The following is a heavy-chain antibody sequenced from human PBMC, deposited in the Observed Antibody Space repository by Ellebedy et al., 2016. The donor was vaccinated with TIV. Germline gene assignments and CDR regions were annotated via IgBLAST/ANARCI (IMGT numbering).Heavy chain of an antibody. J-gene: IGHJ4*02. CDR1: GFTFSSSS. CDR2: IGGSGSGNGRST. CDR3: AKDALIVGATSRFDY. D-gene: IGHD1-26*01. V-gene: IGHV3-23*01. Sequence: GESLKISCAASGFTFSSSSMSWVRQAPGKGLEWVSAIGGSGSGNGRSTYYADSVKGRFTISRDNSKNTLFLQMNSLRADDTAVYYCAKDALIVGATSRFDYWGRGTLVTVSS.